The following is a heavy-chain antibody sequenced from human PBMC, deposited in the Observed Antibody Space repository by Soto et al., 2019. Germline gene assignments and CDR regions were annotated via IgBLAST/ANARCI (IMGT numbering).Heavy chain of an antibody. J-gene: IGHJ3*02. CDR2: IHYSGST. D-gene: IGHD3-22*01. Sequence: PSETLSLTCTVSGGSISSGDYYWSWIRQPPGKGLEWIGYIHYSGSTYYNPSLKSRVTISVDTSKNQFSLKLSSVTAADTAVYYCARTDSSDRDVFDIWGQGTMVTV. CDR3: ARTDSSDRDVFDI. V-gene: IGHV4-30-4*01. CDR1: GGSISSGDYY.